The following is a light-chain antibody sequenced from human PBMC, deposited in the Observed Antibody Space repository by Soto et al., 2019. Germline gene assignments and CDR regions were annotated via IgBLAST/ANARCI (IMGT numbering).Light chain of an antibody. J-gene: IGKJ1*01. CDR1: QSVGSN. V-gene: IGKV3-15*01. CDR3: QQYYNQWT. Sequence: EIVMTQSPATLSVSPGERATLSCRASQSVGSNLAWYQQKPGQAPRLLMYDASTRATGIPARFSGSGSGTEFTLTSPSLQSEDFVVYYCQQYYNQWTFGQGTKVDIK. CDR2: DAS.